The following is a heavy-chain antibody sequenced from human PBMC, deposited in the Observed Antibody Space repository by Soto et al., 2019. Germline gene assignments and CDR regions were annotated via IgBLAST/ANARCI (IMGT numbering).Heavy chain of an antibody. CDR3: AREGPAPYYYYGMDV. CDR2: ISGYNGNT. J-gene: IGHJ6*02. Sequence: ASVKVSCKTSGYIFTTYGISWVRQAPGQGLEWMGWISGYNGNTNYAQKLQGRVTMTTDTSTSTAYMELRSLRSDDTAVYYCAREGPAPYYYYGMDVWGQGGTVTVSS. CDR1: GYIFTTYG. V-gene: IGHV1-18*01.